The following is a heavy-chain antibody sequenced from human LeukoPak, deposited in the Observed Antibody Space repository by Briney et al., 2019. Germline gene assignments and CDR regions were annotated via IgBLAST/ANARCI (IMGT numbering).Heavy chain of an antibody. CDR3: ARGARLWLLNWFDP. V-gene: IGHV3-30-3*01. Sequence: GGSLRLSCAASGFTFSSYAMHWVRQAPGKGLEWVAVISYDGSNKYYADSVKGRFTISRDNSKNTLYLQMNSLRAEDTAVYYCARGARLWLLNWFDPWGQGTLVTVSS. J-gene: IGHJ5*02. CDR1: GFTFSSYA. CDR2: ISYDGSNK. D-gene: IGHD5-18*01.